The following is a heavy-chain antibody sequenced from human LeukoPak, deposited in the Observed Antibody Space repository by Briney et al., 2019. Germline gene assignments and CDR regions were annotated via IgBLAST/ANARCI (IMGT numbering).Heavy chain of an antibody. V-gene: IGHV5-51*01. J-gene: IGHJ6*03. D-gene: IGHD3-22*01. CDR3: ARHSYDSSDFHYMDV. CDR2: IYPGDCDA. CDR1: GYSFTSYW. Sequence: GESLKISCKGSGYSFTSYWIGWVRQMPGKGLKWMGIIYPGDCDARYSPSFQGQVTISADKSISTAYLQWSTLRASDTAIYYCARHSYDSSDFHYMDVWGKGTTVTISS.